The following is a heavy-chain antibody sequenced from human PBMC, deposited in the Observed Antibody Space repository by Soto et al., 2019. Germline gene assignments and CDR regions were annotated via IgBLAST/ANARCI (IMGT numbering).Heavy chain of an antibody. CDR3: ARDTTQKGYCSSTSCYAFDI. CDR1: GFTFSSYW. D-gene: IGHD2-2*01. V-gene: IGHV3-7*01. J-gene: IGHJ3*02. CDR2: IKQDGSEK. Sequence: GGSLRLSCAASGFTFSSYWMSWVRQAPGKGLEWVANIKQDGSEKYYVDSVKGRFTISRDNAKNSLYLQMNSLRAEDTAVYYCARDTTQKGYCSSTSCYAFDIWGQGTMVTVSS.